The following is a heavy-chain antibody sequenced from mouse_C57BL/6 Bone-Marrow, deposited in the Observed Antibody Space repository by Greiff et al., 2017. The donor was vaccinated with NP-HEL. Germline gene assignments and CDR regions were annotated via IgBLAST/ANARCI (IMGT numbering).Heavy chain of an antibody. J-gene: IGHJ3*01. CDR2: INSDGGST. D-gene: IGHD1-1*01. CDR3: ARDCGFITSTWFAY. V-gene: IGHV5-2*03. Sequence: EVMLVESGGGLVQPGESLKLSCESNEYEFPSHDMSWVRKTPEKRLELVAAINSDGGSTYYPDTMERRFIISRDNTKKTLYLQMSHLKSEDTAMYYCARDCGFITSTWFAYWGQGTLVTVSA. CDR1: EYEFPSHD.